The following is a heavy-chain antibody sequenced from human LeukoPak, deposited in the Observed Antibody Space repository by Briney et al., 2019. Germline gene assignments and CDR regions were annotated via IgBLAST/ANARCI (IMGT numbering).Heavy chain of an antibody. Sequence: PGGSLRLSCAASGFTFSGYAMSWVRQAPGKGLEWVSSISGSGGSTYYADSVKGRSTISRDTSKNTLYLQMNSLRAEDTAVYYCAKYRGFGDSYDSWGQGTLVTVSS. CDR1: GFTFSGYA. CDR2: ISGSGGST. V-gene: IGHV3-23*01. CDR3: AKYRGFGDSYDS. D-gene: IGHD3-10*01. J-gene: IGHJ4*02.